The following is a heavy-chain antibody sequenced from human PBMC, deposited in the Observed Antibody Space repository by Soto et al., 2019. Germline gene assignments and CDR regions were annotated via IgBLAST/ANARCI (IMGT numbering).Heavy chain of an antibody. CDR3: ARDKRYSSGRRYYFDY. CDR2: ISAYNGNT. Sequence: ASVKVSCKASGYTFTSYGISWVRQSPGQGLEWMGWISAYNGNTNYAQKLQGRVTMTTDTSTSTAYMELRSLRSDDTAVYYCARDKRYSSGRRYYFDYWGQGIQVTVSS. CDR1: GYTFTSYG. J-gene: IGHJ4*01. D-gene: IGHD6-19*01. V-gene: IGHV1-18*01.